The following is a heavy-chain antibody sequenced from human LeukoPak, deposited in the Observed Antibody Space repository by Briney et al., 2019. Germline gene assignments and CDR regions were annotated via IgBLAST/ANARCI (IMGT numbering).Heavy chain of an antibody. J-gene: IGHJ5*02. CDR1: GYTFTGYY. CDR3: AREWFGESANWFDP. CDR2: INPNSGGT. D-gene: IGHD3-10*01. V-gene: IGHV1-2*02. Sequence: GASVKVSCKASGYTFTGYYMHWVRQAPGQGLEWMGWINPNSGGTSYAQKFQGRVTMTRDTSTSTVYMELSSLRSEDTAVYYCAREWFGESANWFDPWGQGTLVTVSS.